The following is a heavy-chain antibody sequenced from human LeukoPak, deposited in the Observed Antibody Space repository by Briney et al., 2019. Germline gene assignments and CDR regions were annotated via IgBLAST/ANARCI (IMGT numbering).Heavy chain of an antibody. J-gene: IGHJ4*02. CDR3: AREWDTSGRYFDS. D-gene: IGHD3-22*01. CDR2: IYSGGST. Sequence: GGSLRLSCAVSGFSVSSNYMSRVRQAPGKGLEWVSVIYSGGSTYYADSVKGRFTISRDTSKNTLYLQMNSLRAEDTAVYYCAREWDTSGRYFDSWGQGTLVTVSS. V-gene: IGHV3-53*01. CDR1: GFSVSSNY.